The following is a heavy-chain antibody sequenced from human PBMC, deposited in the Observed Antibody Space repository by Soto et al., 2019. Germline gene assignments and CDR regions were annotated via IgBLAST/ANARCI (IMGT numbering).Heavy chain of an antibody. CDR3: SRARRSMGRGSDAFAI. D-gene: IGHD3-10*01. V-gene: IGHV5-51*01. CDR2: IYSGDSDT. Sequence: GRMLQKSEKGLACMGNIYSGDSDTRYTPSFQGQVTISADKSISTAHLQWSSLKASDTAMYYFSRARRSMGRGSDAFAIWGQGTIVTV. J-gene: IGHJ3*02.